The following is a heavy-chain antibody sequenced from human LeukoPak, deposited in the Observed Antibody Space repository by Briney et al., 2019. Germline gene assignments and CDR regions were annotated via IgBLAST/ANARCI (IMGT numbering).Heavy chain of an antibody. D-gene: IGHD3-22*01. Sequence: SETLSLTCTVSGGSINGYYWTWVRQPAEKGLEWIGRIYTSGSTNYNPSLKSRVTMSVDTSKNQFSLKLSSVTAADTAVYYCARVSYDSSGVEYWGQGTLVTVSS. CDR1: GGSINGYY. CDR3: ARVSYDSSGVEY. J-gene: IGHJ4*02. V-gene: IGHV4-4*07. CDR2: IYTSGST.